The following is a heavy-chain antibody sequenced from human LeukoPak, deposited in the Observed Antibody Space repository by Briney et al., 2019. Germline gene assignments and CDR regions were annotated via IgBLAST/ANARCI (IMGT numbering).Heavy chain of an antibody. Sequence: GGSLRLSCAASGFTFSSYAMHWVRQAPGKGLEWVAVISYDGSNKYYADSVKGRFTISRDNSKNTLYLQMNSLRADDTAVYYCAKDLRRGGSWPSYLDYWGQGTLVTASS. CDR1: GFTFSSYA. CDR2: ISYDGSNK. J-gene: IGHJ4*02. V-gene: IGHV3-30*04. CDR3: AKDLRRGGSWPSYLDY. D-gene: IGHD2-15*01.